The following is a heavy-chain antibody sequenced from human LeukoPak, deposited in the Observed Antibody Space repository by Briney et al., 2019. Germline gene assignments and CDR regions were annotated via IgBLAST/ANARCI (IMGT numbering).Heavy chain of an antibody. CDR1: GGSISSSNW. J-gene: IGHJ6*04. V-gene: IGHV4-4*02. Sequence: PSGTLSLTCAVSGGSISSSNWWSWVRQPPGKGLEWIGEIYHSGSTNSNPSLKSRVTISVDKSKNQFSLKLSSVTAADTAVYYCARVVRQQLPHKLDYYYGMDVWGKGTTVTVSS. D-gene: IGHD6-13*01. CDR2: IYHSGST. CDR3: ARVVRQQLPHKLDYYYGMDV.